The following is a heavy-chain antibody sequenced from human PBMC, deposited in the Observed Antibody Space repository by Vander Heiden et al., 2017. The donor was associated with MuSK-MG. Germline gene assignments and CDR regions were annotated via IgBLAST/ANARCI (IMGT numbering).Heavy chain of an antibody. CDR1: GSPSRRHT. Sequence: EVQLVDCGGSLVKPGGSLRLSCAPSGSPSRRHTMYWVCQAPGKGLEWGSSISSSSSYIYYADSVKGRFTITRDNAKNSLYLQMNSLRAEDTAVYYGARDYYDCSGGSCYSPYYFDYWGQGTLVTVSS. CDR2: ISSSSSYI. D-gene: IGHD2-15*01. V-gene: IGHV3-21*01. CDR3: ARDYYDCSGGSCYSPYYFDY. J-gene: IGHJ4*02.